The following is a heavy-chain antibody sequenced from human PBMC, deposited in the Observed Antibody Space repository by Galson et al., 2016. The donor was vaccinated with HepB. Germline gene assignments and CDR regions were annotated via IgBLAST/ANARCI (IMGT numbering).Heavy chain of an antibody. D-gene: IGHD1-1*01. CDR1: GGSISSSDYY. Sequence: SETLSLTCNVSGGSISSSDYYWGWVRQPPGKGLECIGIIYYAGRTYYNPSLKSRVTISVDTSKNQFSLNLNSVTVADTAVYYCARRGTGKNWFDPWGQGTLVTVSS. CDR2: IYYAGRT. V-gene: IGHV4-39*01. CDR3: ARRGTGKNWFDP. J-gene: IGHJ5*02.